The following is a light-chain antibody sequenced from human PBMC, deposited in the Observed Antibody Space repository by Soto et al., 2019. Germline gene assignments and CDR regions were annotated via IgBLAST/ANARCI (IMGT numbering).Light chain of an antibody. CDR2: DAS. CDR1: QSVSSY. V-gene: IGKV3-11*01. J-gene: IGKJ4*01. CDR3: QQRSNWPT. Sequence: EFVLTQSPGTLSLSPGERATLSSRASQSVSSYLAWYQQKPGQAPRLLIYDASNRATGIPARFSGSGSGTDFTLTISSLEPEDFAVYYCQQRSNWPTFGGGTKVDIK.